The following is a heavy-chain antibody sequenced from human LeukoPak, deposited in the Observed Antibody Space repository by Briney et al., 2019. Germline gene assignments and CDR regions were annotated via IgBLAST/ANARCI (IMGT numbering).Heavy chain of an antibody. V-gene: IGHV3-23*01. CDR3: AKSSRGSFGMDV. CDR2: ISGSGGSA. Sequence: GSLRLSCAASGFTFSSYAMSWVRQAPGKGLEWVSAISGSGGSAYYADSVKGRFTISRDNSKNTLYLQMNSLRAEDTAVYYCAKSSRGSFGMDVWGQGTTVTVSS. CDR1: GFTFSSYA. J-gene: IGHJ6*02.